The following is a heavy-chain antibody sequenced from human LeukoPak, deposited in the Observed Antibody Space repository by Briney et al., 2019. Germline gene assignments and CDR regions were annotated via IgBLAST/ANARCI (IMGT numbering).Heavy chain of an antibody. CDR1: GFTFSTYA. D-gene: IGHD2-15*01. CDR2: ISGSDDGT. J-gene: IGHJ4*02. CDR3: AKSPVSSCRGSFCYPFDY. V-gene: IGHV3-23*01. Sequence: PGGSLRLSCAASGFTFSTYAMSWVRQIPGKGLEWVSAISGSDDGTYYADSVKGQFTISRDNSRNTLYLQMNTLRAEDTAVYFCAKSPVSSCRGSFCYPFDYWGQGNLVTVSS.